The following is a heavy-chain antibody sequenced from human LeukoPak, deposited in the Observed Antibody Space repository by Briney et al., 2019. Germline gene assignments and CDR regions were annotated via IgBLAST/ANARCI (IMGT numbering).Heavy chain of an antibody. CDR3: AKEGTLRSHFDY. Sequence: GGSLRLSCAASGFTVSSDYMSWVRQAPGKGLEWVSVIYSGGSTYYADSVLGRFTISRDNSKNTVYLQMNSLRADDTTVYYCAKEGTLRSHFDYWGQGTLVTVSS. CDR1: GFTVSSDY. V-gene: IGHV3-66*01. J-gene: IGHJ4*02. CDR2: IYSGGST. D-gene: IGHD4-17*01.